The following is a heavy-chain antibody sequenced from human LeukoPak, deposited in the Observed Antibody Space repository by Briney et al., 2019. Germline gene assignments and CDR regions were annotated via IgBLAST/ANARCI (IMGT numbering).Heavy chain of an antibody. J-gene: IGHJ4*02. D-gene: IGHD3-22*01. CDR3: ARAVGYYYDSSGYLY. CDR1: SGSISSGDYY. CDR2: IYYSGST. Sequence: PSQTLSLTCTVSSGSISSGDYYWSWIRQPPGKGLGWIGYIYYSGSTYYNPSLKSRVTISVDTSKNQFSLKLSSVTAADAAVYYCARAVGYYYDSSGYLYWGLGTLVTVSS. V-gene: IGHV4-30-4*08.